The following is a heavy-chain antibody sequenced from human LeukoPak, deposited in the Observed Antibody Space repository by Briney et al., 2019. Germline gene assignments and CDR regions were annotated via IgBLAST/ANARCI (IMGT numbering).Heavy chain of an antibody. V-gene: IGHV3-21*01. CDR1: GFTFSSYA. D-gene: IGHD3-10*01. CDR2: ISSSGSSK. CDR3: APYYYGSGSYSYGMDV. J-gene: IGHJ6*02. Sequence: PGGSLRLSCAASGFTFSSYAMHWVRQAPGKGLEWVSSISSSGSSKYYAESVKGRFTISRDNARNSLFLQMDSLRAEDTALYYCAPYYYGSGSYSYGMDVWGQGTTVTVSS.